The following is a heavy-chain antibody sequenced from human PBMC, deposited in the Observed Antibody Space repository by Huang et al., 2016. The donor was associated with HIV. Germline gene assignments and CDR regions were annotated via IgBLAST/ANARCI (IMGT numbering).Heavy chain of an antibody. J-gene: IGHJ6*03. Sequence: HLVESGGGFARPGESLPLSCVGTGFDFSNHIFNWVRQAPGRGLAWLSYIDDSGQKTYYTKSVRGRFTISRDNARKLVYLRMKRLRGSDTAKYYCVRDTAYRSGCYNYYYMDVWGNGTAVTVSS. CDR1: GFDFSNHI. CDR3: VRDTAYRSGCYNYYYMDV. CDR2: IDDSGQKT. V-gene: IGHV3-48*01. D-gene: IGHD6-25*01.